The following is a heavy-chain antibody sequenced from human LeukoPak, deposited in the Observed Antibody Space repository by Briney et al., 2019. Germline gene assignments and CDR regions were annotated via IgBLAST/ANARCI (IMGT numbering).Heavy chain of an antibody. D-gene: IGHD2-8*01. V-gene: IGHV1-69*10. J-gene: IGHJ4*02. Sequence: GASVKVSCKASGGTFSSYAISWVRQAPGQGLEWMGGIIPILGIANYAQKFQGRVTITADKSTSTAYMELSSLRSEDTAVYYCARDNIVLMVYAYFDYWGQGTLVTVSS. CDR1: GGTFSSYA. CDR3: ARDNIVLMVYAYFDY. CDR2: IIPILGIA.